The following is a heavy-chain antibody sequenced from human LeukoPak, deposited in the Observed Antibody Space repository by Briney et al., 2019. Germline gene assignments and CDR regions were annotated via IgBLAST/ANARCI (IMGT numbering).Heavy chain of an antibody. CDR3: ARVGCSATCPLDY. V-gene: IGHV1-2*02. D-gene: IGHD2-2*01. CDR2: INPNSGGT. J-gene: IGHJ4*02. CDR1: GYTFSAYY. Sequence: ASVKVSCKASGYTFSAYYIHWVRQAPGQGLEWVGWINPNSGGTNFAQKFQGRVTMTRDTSISTAYMELSSLRSDDTAVYYCARVGCSATCPLDYWGQGTLVTVSS.